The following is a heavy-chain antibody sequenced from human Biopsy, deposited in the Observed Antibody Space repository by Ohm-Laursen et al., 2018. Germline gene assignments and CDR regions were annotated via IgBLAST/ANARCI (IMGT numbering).Heavy chain of an antibody. CDR3: ARMPHFDY. Sequence: SETLSLTCSVSVGSISGYHWSWIRKSPGKGLEWLAYISYTGGITSNPSLNGRATMSLDTSKNQFSLRLIYVTAEDQAVYYCARMPHFDYWGQGILVTVSS. CDR2: ISYTGGI. CDR1: VGSISGYH. V-gene: IGHV4-59*01. J-gene: IGHJ4*02. D-gene: IGHD2-2*01.